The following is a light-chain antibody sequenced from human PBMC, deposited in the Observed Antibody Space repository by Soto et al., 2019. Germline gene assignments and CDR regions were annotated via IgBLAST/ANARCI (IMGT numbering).Light chain of an antibody. V-gene: IGKV1-39*01. J-gene: IGKJ1*01. CDR1: QSINTS. Sequence: DIQMTQSPSSLSASVGDRVTITCRTSQSINTSLNWYQQKPGQAPKLLIYGASSLQSGVPLRFSGSGSGTDFTLTITTLQREDVATYYCQESYSFLWGTCGQGTKVEIK. CDR2: GAS. CDR3: QESYSFLWGT.